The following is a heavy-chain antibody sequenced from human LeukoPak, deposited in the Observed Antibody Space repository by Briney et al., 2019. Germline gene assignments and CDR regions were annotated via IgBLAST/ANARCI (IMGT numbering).Heavy chain of an antibody. CDR3: AREAMGTIPYFDY. D-gene: IGHD5-24*01. CDR1: GFSFSNHG. V-gene: IGHV3-33*01. J-gene: IGHJ4*02. CDR2: IWYDGSNK. Sequence: GASLRLCCAASGFSFSNHGMHWVRQAPGKGLEWVAVIWYDGSNKYYADSVKGRFTISRDNSKNTVYLQMNSLRAEDTAVYYCAREAMGTIPYFDYWGQGTLVTVSS.